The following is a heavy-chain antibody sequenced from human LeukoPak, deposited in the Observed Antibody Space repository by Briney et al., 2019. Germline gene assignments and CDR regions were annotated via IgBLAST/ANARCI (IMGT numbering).Heavy chain of an antibody. Sequence: SETLSLTCTVSGGSISSSSYFWGWIRQPPGKGLEWIGSIYYSGGTYYNPSLKSRVTISVDTSKNQFSLKLSSVTAADTAVYYCARRSWGDIVVVVAAFGAFDIWGQGTMVTVSS. CDR2: IYYSGGT. CDR3: ARRSWGDIVVVVAAFGAFDI. J-gene: IGHJ3*02. V-gene: IGHV4-39*01. CDR1: GGSISSSSYF. D-gene: IGHD2-15*01.